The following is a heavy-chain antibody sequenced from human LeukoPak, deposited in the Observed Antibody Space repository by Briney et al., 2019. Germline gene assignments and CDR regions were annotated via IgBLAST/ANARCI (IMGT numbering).Heavy chain of an antibody. V-gene: IGHV3-74*01. J-gene: IGHJ4*02. D-gene: IGHD1/OR15-1a*01. CDR3: AKAGTTTISYFDY. CDR2: TNTDGSYS. CDR1: GFTFSYFW. Sequence: GGSLRRSCAASGFTFSYFWMHWFRQTPGKGLVWVSCTNTDGSYSSYADSVKGRFTISRDNVRNTLYLQMSSLRAEDSAVYYCAKAGTTTISYFDYWGQGTLVTVSS.